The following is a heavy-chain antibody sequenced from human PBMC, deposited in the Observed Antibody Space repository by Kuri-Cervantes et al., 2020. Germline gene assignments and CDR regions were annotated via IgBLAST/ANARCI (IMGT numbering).Heavy chain of an antibody. V-gene: IGHV4-59*01. D-gene: IGHD3-22*01. J-gene: IGHJ4*02. CDR3: AGERRYYDSSGYYPLFDY. CDR1: GGSISSYY. CDR2: IYYSGST. Sequence: GSLRLSCTVSGGSISSYYWGWIRQPPGKGLEWIGYIYYSGSTNYNPSLKSRVTISVDTSKNQFSLKLSSVTAADTAVYYCAGERRYYDSSGYYPLFDYWGQGTLVTVSS.